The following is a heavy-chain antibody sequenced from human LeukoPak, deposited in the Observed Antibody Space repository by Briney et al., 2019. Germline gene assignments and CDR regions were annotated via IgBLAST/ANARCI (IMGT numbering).Heavy chain of an antibody. Sequence: SETLSLTCTVSGASVSGSPYYWGWIRQPPGKGLEWIGSIYSSGSTYYNASLQSRVTISIETSKNQITLRLNSVTAADTAIYYCAKSGGYGLIDYWGQGTLVTVSS. D-gene: IGHD1-26*01. CDR3: AKSGGYGLIDY. CDR1: GASVSGSPYY. CDR2: IYSSGST. J-gene: IGHJ4*02. V-gene: IGHV4-39*01.